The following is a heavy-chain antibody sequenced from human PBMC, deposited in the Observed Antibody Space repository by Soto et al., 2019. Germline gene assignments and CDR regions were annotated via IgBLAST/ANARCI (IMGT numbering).Heavy chain of an antibody. V-gene: IGHV3-33*01. D-gene: IGHD3-10*01. J-gene: IGHJ6*02. Sequence: GGSLRLSCAASGFTFSSYGMHWVRQAPGKGLEWVAVLWYDGSNQYYADSVKGRFTISRDNSKNTLYLQMNSLRAEDTAVYYCARHPYGTPAGGMDVWGQGNTVTVSS. CDR1: GFTFSSYG. CDR2: LWYDGSNQ. CDR3: ARHPYGTPAGGMDV.